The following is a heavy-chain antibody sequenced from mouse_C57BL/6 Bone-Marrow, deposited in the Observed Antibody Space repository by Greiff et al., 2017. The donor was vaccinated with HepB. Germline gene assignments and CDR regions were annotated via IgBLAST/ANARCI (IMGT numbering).Heavy chain of an antibody. Sequence: QVQLQQSGAELVKPGASVKMSCKASGYTFTSYWITWVKQRPGQGLEWIGDIYPGSGSTNYNEKFKSKATLTVDTSSSTAYMQLSSLTSEDSAVYYCAREGVYYYGSSPLFDYWGQGTTLTVSS. V-gene: IGHV1-55*01. CDR3: AREGVYYYGSSPLFDY. D-gene: IGHD1-1*01. J-gene: IGHJ2*01. CDR1: GYTFTSYW. CDR2: IYPGSGST.